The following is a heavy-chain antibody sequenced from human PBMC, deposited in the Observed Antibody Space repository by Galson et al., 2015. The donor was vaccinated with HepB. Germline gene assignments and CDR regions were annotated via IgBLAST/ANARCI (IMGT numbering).Heavy chain of an antibody. CDR2: IYYSGRT. CDR1: GDSIRSTTDY. J-gene: IGHJ2*01. CDR3: SRQPYIKGWLYWYFDV. D-gene: IGHD6-19*01. V-gene: IGHV4-39*01. Sequence: ETLSLPCTVSGDSIRSTTDYWVWIRQAPGKGLEWIGSIYYSGRTFSNPALKSRVTTTVDASNDEFSLKVRSLTAAATGAFVCSRQPYIKGWLYWYFDVWGQGTLVTVSS.